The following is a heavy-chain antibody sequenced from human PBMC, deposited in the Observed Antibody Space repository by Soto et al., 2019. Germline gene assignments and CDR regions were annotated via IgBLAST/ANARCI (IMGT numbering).Heavy chain of an antibody. D-gene: IGHD2-2*01. Sequence: EVQLVESGGGLVKPGGSLTLSCAASGFPFKNAWMGWVRQAPGKGLEWVGSIKSKPDVGTTDYAAPVKGRFTISRDDSKPTLYLQMNSLQSEDTAVYYWTTNEGWVVPPAVREYFDYWGQGTLVTVSS. CDR1: GFPFKNAW. J-gene: IGHJ4*02. CDR3: TTNEGWVVPPAVREYFDY. V-gene: IGHV3-15*01. CDR2: IKSKPDVGTT.